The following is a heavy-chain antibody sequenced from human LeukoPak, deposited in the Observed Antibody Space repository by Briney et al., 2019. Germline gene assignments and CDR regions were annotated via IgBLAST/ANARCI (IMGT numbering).Heavy chain of an antibody. CDR2: ISPSSSTI. Sequence: GGSLRLSCAASGYIFSSYSMNWVRQAPGKGLEWVSYISPSSSTIYYADSVKGRITISRDNAKNSLYLQMNSLRDEDTAVYYCARDPIDYGVPGGNDYWGQGTLVTVSS. CDR3: ARDPIDYGVPGGNDY. V-gene: IGHV3-48*02. CDR1: GYIFSSYS. D-gene: IGHD4-17*01. J-gene: IGHJ4*02.